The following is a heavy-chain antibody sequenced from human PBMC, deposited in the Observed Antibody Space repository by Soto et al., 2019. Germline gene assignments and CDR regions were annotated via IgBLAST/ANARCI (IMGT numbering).Heavy chain of an antibody. CDR1: GFTFSSYA. CDR3: AKFGYYDFWNGPIPHGFDY. V-gene: IGHV3-23*01. Sequence: GGSLRLSCAASGFTFSSYAMSWVRQAPGKGLEWVSAISGSGGSTYYADSVKGRFTISRDDSKNTLYLQMNSLRAEDTAVYYCAKFGYYDFWNGPIPHGFDYWGQGTLVTVSS. D-gene: IGHD3-3*01. J-gene: IGHJ4*02. CDR2: ISGSGGST.